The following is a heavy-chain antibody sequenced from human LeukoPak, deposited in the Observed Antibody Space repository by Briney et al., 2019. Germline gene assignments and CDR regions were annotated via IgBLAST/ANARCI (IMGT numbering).Heavy chain of an antibody. D-gene: IGHD6-19*01. CDR2: IHYSGTS. CDR3: ARKLAGIHFDQ. Sequence: PSETLPLTCTVSGGSIGSYYWNWIRQPPGKGLEWIGYIHYSGTSNYNPSLKSRVSISVDTSKNQFSLKMSSVTAADTAVYYCARKLAGIHFDQWGRGTLVTVSS. CDR1: GGSIGSYY. J-gene: IGHJ4*02. V-gene: IGHV4-59*01.